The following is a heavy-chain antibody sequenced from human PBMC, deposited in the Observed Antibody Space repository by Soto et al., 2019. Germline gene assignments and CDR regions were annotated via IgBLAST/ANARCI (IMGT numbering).Heavy chain of an antibody. CDR3: ATSGVATGFDF. D-gene: IGHD5-12*01. Sequence: GGSLRLSGAASEMTFRNYSMNWVRQAPGKGLEWVSSISSGGSYIYYADSGKGRFTISGDNAKNSLFLQMTRLRDEDTAVYYCATSGVATGFDFWGQGTLVTVSS. V-gene: IGHV3-21*06. CDR2: ISSGGSYI. CDR1: EMTFRNYS. J-gene: IGHJ4*02.